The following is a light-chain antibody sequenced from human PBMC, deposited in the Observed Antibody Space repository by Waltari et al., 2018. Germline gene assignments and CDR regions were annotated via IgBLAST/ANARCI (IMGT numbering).Light chain of an antibody. CDR2: DAS. CDR1: QSVSSD. V-gene: IGKV3-15*01. J-gene: IGKJ1*01. Sequence: EIVMTQSPATLSVSPGERDTPSCRASQSVSSDLAWYQQKPGQAPGLLIYDASTRATGIPARFSGSGSGTEFTLTISSLQSEDFAVYYCQQYNNWPPWTFGQGTKVEIK. CDR3: QQYNNWPPWT.